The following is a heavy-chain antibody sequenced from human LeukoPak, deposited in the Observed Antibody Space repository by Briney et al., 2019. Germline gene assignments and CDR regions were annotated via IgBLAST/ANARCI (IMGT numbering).Heavy chain of an antibody. V-gene: IGHV4-39*01. CDR3: SRTTGDSAIIAAH. Sequence: SETLSLTCTVSGGSISGSCCYWGWIRQTPGKDLEWIGSTSYSGSTHYNPSFKSRVTVSVDTSKNQFFLNLSSVTAADAAVYYCSRTTGDSAIIAAHWGQGTLVTVSS. CDR2: TSYSGST. D-gene: IGHD3-16*01. J-gene: IGHJ4*02. CDR1: GGSISGSCCY.